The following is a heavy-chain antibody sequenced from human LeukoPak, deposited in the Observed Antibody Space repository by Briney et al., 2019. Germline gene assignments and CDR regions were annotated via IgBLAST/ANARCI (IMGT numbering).Heavy chain of an antibody. CDR2: ISSSSSTI. V-gene: IGHV3-48*01. CDR1: GFTFSSYS. Sequence: GGSLRLSCAASGFTFSSYSMNWVRQAPGKGLEWVSYISSSSSTIYYADSVKGRFTISRDNAKNSLYLQMNSLRAEDTAVYYCGRDSPIVGATGACDSWGQGTLVTVSS. CDR3: GRDSPIVGATGACDS. J-gene: IGHJ4*02. D-gene: IGHD1-26*01.